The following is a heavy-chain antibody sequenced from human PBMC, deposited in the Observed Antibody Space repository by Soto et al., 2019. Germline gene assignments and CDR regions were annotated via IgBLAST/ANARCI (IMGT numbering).Heavy chain of an antibody. CDR2: ISSSSSTI. CDR1: GFTFSSYS. CDR3: ARDVGYCSGGSYGCPPDAFDI. V-gene: IGHV3-48*01. J-gene: IGHJ3*02. Sequence: GGSLRLSCAASGFTFSSYSMNWVRQAPGKGLEWVSYISSSSSTIYYADSVKGRFTISRDNAKNSLYLQMNSLRAEDTAVYYCARDVGYCSGGSYGCPPDAFDIWGQGTMVTVSS. D-gene: IGHD2-15*01.